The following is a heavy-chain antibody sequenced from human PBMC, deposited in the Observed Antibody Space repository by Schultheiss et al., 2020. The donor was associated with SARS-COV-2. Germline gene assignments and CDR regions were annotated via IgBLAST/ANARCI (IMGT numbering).Heavy chain of an antibody. Sequence: SETLSLTCTVSGGSISSSSYYWGWIRQPPGKGLEWIGSIYYSGSTYYNPSLKSRVTISVDTSKNQFSLKLSSVTAADTAVYYCARLLYYDKNGYSPSHYFDYWGQGTLVTVSS. CDR2: IYYSGST. V-gene: IGHV4-39*07. CDR1: GGSISSSSYY. D-gene: IGHD3-22*01. CDR3: ARLLYYDKNGYSPSHYFDY. J-gene: IGHJ4*02.